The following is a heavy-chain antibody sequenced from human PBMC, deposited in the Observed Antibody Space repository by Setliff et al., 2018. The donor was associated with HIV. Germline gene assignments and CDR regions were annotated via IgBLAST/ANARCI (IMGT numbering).Heavy chain of an antibody. D-gene: IGHD2-2*02. CDR2: INPSDGST. Sequence: WASVKVSCKTSGYTFTSYTTHWVRQAPGQGLEWMGLINPSDGSTSYAPKFQDRVTMTRDTSTTTVYMELSSLRSDDTAVYYCARAQFNTSPWVNSWGQGTLVTVS. J-gene: IGHJ5*02. CDR1: GYTFTSYT. CDR3: ARAQFNTSPWVNS. V-gene: IGHV1-46*03.